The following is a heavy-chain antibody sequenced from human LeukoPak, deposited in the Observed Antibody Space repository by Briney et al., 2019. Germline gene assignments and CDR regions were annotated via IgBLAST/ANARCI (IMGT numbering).Heavy chain of an antibody. J-gene: IGHJ4*02. D-gene: IGHD3-22*01. Sequence: SVKVSCKASGGTFSTYAISWLRQAPGQGLEWMGGIIPIFGTANYAQKFQGRVTITADESTSTAYMELSSLRSEDTAVYYCAREVDYDSSGYYSFDYWGQGTLVTVSS. CDR2: IIPIFGTA. CDR3: AREVDYDSSGYYSFDY. V-gene: IGHV1-69*13. CDR1: GGTFSTYA.